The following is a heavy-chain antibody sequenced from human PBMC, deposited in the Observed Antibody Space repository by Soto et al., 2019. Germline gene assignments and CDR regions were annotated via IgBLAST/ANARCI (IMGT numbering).Heavy chain of an antibody. V-gene: IGHV3-23*01. CDR2: ISGSGGST. CDR1: GFTFSSYA. J-gene: IGHJ4*02. CDR3: AKDALAYYDFWS. D-gene: IGHD3-3*01. Sequence: PGGSLRLSCAVSGFTFSSYAMSWVRQAPGKGLEWVSAISGSGGSTYYADSVKGRFTISRDNSKNTLYLQMNSLRAEDTAIYYCAKDALAYYDFWSWGQGTLVTVSS.